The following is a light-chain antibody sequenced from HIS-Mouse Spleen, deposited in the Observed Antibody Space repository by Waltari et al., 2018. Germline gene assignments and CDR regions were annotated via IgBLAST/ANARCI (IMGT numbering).Light chain of an antibody. V-gene: IGLV6-57*04. CDR2: EDN. Sequence: NFMLTQPHSVSESPGKPVTISCTRRRGSIASNYVPWDQQRPGSAPTTVIYEDNQRPSGVPDRFSGSIDSSSNSASLTISGLKTEDEADYYCQSYDSSNQVFGGGTKLTVL. J-gene: IGLJ2*01. CDR3: QSYDSSNQV. CDR1: RGSIASNY.